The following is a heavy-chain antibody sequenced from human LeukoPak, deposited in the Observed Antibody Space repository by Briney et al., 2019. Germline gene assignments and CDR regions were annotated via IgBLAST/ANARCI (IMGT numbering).Heavy chain of an antibody. CDR2: ISDSDGST. CDR1: GFTFNNHA. Sequence: GGSLRLSCVASGFTFNNHAMNWVRQVPGKGLEWLSAISDSDGSTIYADSVKGRFTISTDKSKNTLYLQMNSLGVEDTAIYYCAKCSASYSNDAFDVWGRGTMVTVSS. V-gene: IGHV3-23*01. D-gene: IGHD3-10*02. J-gene: IGHJ3*01. CDR3: AKCSASYSNDAFDV.